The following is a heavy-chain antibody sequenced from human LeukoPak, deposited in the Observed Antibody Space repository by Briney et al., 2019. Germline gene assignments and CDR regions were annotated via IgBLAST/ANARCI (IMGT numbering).Heavy chain of an antibody. D-gene: IGHD6-6*01. Sequence: GRSLRLSCAASGFTCSSYAMHWVRQAPGKGLEWVAVISYDGSNKYYADSVKGRFTISRDNSKNTLYLQMNSLRAEDTAVYYCARGPNSNWSGLDFWGQGTLLTVSS. J-gene: IGHJ4*02. CDR2: ISYDGSNK. CDR1: GFTCSSYA. V-gene: IGHV3-30-3*01. CDR3: ARGPNSNWSGLDF.